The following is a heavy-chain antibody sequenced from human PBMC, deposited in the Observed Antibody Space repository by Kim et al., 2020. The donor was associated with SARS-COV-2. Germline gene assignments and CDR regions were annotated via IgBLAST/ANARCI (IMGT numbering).Heavy chain of an antibody. CDR1: GGSFSGYY. V-gene: IGHV4-34*01. Sequence: SETLSLTCAVYGGSFSGYYWSWIRQPPGKGLEWIGEINHSGSTNYNPSLKSRVTISVDTSKNQFSLKLSSVTAADTAVYYCALSSGSGPLDYWGQGTLVTVSS. CDR2: INHSGST. CDR3: ALSSGSGPLDY. J-gene: IGHJ4*02. D-gene: IGHD3-22*01.